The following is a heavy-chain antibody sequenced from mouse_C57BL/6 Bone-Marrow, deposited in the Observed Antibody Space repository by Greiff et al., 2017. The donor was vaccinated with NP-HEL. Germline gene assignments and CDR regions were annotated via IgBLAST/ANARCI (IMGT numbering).Heavy chain of an antibody. CDR1: GYTFTSYW. D-gene: IGHD1-1*01. CDR3: GVITTADFDY. V-gene: IGHV1-64*01. CDR2: IHPNSGST. J-gene: IGHJ2*01. Sequence: QVQLQQPGAELVKPGASVKLSCKASGYTFTSYWMHWVKQRPGQGLEWIGMIHPNSGSTNYNEKFKSKATLTVDKSSSTAYMQLSSLTSEDAAVYYWGVITTADFDYWGQGTTLTVSS.